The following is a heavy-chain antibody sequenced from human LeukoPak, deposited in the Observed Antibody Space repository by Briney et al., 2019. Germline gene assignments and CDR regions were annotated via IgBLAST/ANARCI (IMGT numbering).Heavy chain of an antibody. CDR2: ISYDGNNK. CDR1: GFTFSHYA. J-gene: IGHJ4*02. V-gene: IGHV3-30-3*01. CDR3: ASGRHYYASGSPTDFDY. Sequence: GRSLRLSCAASGFTFSHYAMHWVRQAPGKGLEWVAVISYDGNNKFYADSVKGRFTISRDNSKNTLFLQMNDLRGEDTAVYYGASGRHYYASGSPTDFDYWGQGTLVTVSS. D-gene: IGHD3-10*01.